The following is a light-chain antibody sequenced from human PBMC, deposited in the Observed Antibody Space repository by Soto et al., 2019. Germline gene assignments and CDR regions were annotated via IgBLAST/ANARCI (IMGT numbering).Light chain of an antibody. CDR2: EVT. Sequence: QSALTQPASVSGSPGQSITISCTGTSSDVGAYNYVSWYQHHPGKVPKLLIYEVTNRPSGVSDRFSGSKSSNTASLTVSGLQAEDEADYYCSSYAGSNNFVFGTGTKVTVL. V-gene: IGLV2-8*01. CDR1: SSDVGAYNY. J-gene: IGLJ1*01. CDR3: SSYAGSNNFV.